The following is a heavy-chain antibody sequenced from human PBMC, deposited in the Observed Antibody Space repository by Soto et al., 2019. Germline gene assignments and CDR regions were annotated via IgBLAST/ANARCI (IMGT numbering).Heavy chain of an antibody. CDR1: GGSFSGYY. CDR3: ARGKGSGWHQLGRYFDL. V-gene: IGHV4-34*01. Sequence: QVQLQQWGAGLLKPSETLSLTCAVYGGSFSGYYWSWIRQPPGKGLEWIGEINHSGSTNYNPSLKSRVTISVDTSKNQFSLKLSSVTAADTAVYYCARGKGSGWHQLGRYFDLWGRGTLVTVSS. D-gene: IGHD6-19*01. J-gene: IGHJ2*01. CDR2: INHSGST.